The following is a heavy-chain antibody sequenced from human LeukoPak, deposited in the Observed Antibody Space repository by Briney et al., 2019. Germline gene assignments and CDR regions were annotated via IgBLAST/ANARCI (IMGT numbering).Heavy chain of an antibody. CDR2: IYYSGST. Sequence: SETLSLTCTVSGGSISSYYWSWIRQPPGKGLEWIGYIYYSGSTNYNPSLKSRVTISVDTSKNQFSLKLSSVTAADTAVYYCARGWKQQHGFDYWGQGTLVTVSS. D-gene: IGHD6-13*01. J-gene: IGHJ4*02. CDR1: GGSISSYY. CDR3: ARGWKQQHGFDY. V-gene: IGHV4-59*01.